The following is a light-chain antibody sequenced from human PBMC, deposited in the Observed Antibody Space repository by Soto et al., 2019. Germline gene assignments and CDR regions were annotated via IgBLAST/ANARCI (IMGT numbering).Light chain of an antibody. CDR1: SSDIGSYNL. CDR3: CSYVGSSSWV. V-gene: IGLV2-23*01. J-gene: IGLJ3*02. CDR2: EGS. Sequence: QSALTQPASVSGSPGQSITISCTGTSSDIGSYNLVSWYQQHPGKAPKFMIYEGSKRPSGVSNRFSGSKSGNTASLTISGLHAEDEADYYCCSYVGSSSWVFGGGTKLTVL.